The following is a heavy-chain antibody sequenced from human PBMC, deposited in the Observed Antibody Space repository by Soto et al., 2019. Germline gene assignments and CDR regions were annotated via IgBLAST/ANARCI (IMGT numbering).Heavy chain of an antibody. CDR1: GESFSGQY. Sequence: SETLSLTCAVYGESFSGQYWSWIRQPPGEGLEWIGEINRNGRANYNPSLKSRVTISVDTSKNQFSLKLSSVTAADTAVYYCARVRSSSSWSINWFDPWGQGTLVTVSS. CDR3: ARVRSSSSWSINWFDP. D-gene: IGHD6-13*01. V-gene: IGHV4-34*09. CDR2: INRNGRA. J-gene: IGHJ5*02.